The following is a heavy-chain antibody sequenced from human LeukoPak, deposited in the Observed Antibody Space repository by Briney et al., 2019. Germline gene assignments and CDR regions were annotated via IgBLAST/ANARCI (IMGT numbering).Heavy chain of an antibody. CDR3: AKVAVAGYFDY. CDR1: GFTFSTYG. V-gene: IGHV3-23*01. D-gene: IGHD6-19*01. J-gene: IGHJ4*02. Sequence: GGSLRLSCAASGFTFSTYGMTWVRQAPGKELEWVSGIRGSGYDTYYADSVMGRFTISRDNSKNALYLQMNSLRVEDTAVYYCAKVAVAGYFDYWGQGTLVTVSS. CDR2: IRGSGYDT.